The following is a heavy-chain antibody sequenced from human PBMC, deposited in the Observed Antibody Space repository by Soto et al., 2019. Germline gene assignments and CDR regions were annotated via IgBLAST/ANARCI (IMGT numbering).Heavy chain of an antibody. CDR2: ISPSSSYI. CDR1: GFIFSSST. J-gene: IGHJ4*02. D-gene: IGHD1-1*01. CDR3: ARETRDSSA. V-gene: IGHV3-21*01. Sequence: PGGSLRLSCAASGFIFSSSTLSWVRQAPGKGLEWVSCISPSSSYIYYADSVKGRFSISRDNAKNSLFLEMNNLRAEDTAVYYCARETRDSSAGGQGTLVTVSS.